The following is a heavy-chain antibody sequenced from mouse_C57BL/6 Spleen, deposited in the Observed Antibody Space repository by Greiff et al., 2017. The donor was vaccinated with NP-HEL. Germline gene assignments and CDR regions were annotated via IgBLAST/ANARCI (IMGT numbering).Heavy chain of an antibody. V-gene: IGHV1-80*01. Sequence: VQLQQSGAELVKPGASVKISCKASGYAFSSYWMNWVKQRPGKGLEWIGQIYPGDGDTNYNGKFKGKATLTADKSSSTAYMQLSSLTSEDSAVYFCARDHYYGSSYGYAMDYWGQGTSVTVSS. D-gene: IGHD1-1*01. CDR1: GYAFSSYW. J-gene: IGHJ4*01. CDR2: IYPGDGDT. CDR3: ARDHYYGSSYGYAMDY.